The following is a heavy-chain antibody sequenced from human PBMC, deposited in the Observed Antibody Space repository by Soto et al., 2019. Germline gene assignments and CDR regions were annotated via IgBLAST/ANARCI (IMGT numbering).Heavy chain of an antibody. Sequence: PSETLSLTCTVSGGSVSSGSYYWNWIRQPPGKGLEWIGYIYYSGSTNYNPSLKSRVTISVDTSKNQFSLKLSSVTAADTAVYYCARDLGYGSGGFDYWGQGTLVTVSS. CDR2: IYYSGST. CDR3: ARDLGYGSGGFDY. D-gene: IGHD6-19*01. CDR1: GGSVSSGSYY. J-gene: IGHJ4*02. V-gene: IGHV4-61*01.